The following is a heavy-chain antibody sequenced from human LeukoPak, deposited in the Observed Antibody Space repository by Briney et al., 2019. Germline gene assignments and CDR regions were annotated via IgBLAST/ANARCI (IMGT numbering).Heavy chain of an antibody. Sequence: GGSLRLSCAASGFTFSNYDMHWVRQAPGKGLEWVSYISSSSSTIYYADSVKGRFTISRDNAKNSLYLQMNSLRAEDTAVYYCARPHYDFWSGFNWFDPWGQGTLVTVSS. CDR3: ARPHYDFWSGFNWFDP. CDR2: ISSSSSTI. D-gene: IGHD3-3*01. V-gene: IGHV3-48*01. CDR1: GFTFSNYD. J-gene: IGHJ5*02.